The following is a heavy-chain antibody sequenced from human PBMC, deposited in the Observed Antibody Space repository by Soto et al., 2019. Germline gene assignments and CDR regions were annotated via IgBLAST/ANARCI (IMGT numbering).Heavy chain of an antibody. CDR3: ARDDWIHDALDI. D-gene: IGHD5-18*01. V-gene: IGHV4-59*13. CDR2: IYHTGNT. J-gene: IGHJ3*02. Sequence: QVRLHESGPGLVKPSETLSLTCIVSTDSFNDYYWSWIRQPPGKGLEWIVSIYHTGNTNYNPSLESRVSISVGTSKIHFSLSLSPVIAADTADYYCARDDWIHDALDIWGQGTLVAVSS. CDR1: TDSFNDYY.